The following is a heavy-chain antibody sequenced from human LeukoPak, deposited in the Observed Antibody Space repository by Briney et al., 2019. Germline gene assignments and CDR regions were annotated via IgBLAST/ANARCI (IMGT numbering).Heavy chain of an antibody. CDR1: GYTFTSYG. Sequence: GASVKVSCKASGYTFTSYGISWVRQAPGQGLEGMGWISAYNGNTNYAQKLQGRVTMTTDTSTSTAYMELRSLRSDDTAVYYCARDLGALAVAGSFDYWGQGTLVTVSS. J-gene: IGHJ4*02. V-gene: IGHV1-18*04. D-gene: IGHD6-19*01. CDR2: ISAYNGNT. CDR3: ARDLGALAVAGSFDY.